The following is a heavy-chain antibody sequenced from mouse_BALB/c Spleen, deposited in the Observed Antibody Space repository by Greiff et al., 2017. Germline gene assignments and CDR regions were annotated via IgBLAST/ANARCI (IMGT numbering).Heavy chain of an antibody. Sequence: EVKLVESGGGLVKPGGSLKLSCAASGFTFSDYYMYCVRQTPEKRLEWVATISDGGSYTYYPDSVKGRFTISRDNAKNNLYLQMSSLKSEDTAMYYCARSHKEDYFDCWGQGTTLTVSS. V-gene: IGHV5-4*02. CDR1: GFTFSDYY. J-gene: IGHJ2*01. CDR3: ARSHKEDYFDC. CDR2: ISDGGSYT.